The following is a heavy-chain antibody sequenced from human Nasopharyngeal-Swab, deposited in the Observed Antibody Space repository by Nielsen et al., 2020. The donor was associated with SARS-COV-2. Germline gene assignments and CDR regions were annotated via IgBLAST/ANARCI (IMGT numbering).Heavy chain of an antibody. CDR2: IWYDGSNK. Sequence: GESLKISCAASGFTFSSYGMHWVRQAPGKGLEWVAVIWYDGSNKYYADSLKGRFTISRDNSKNTLYLQMTSLRAEDTAVYYCAGGPWSGYTMPYYYYYGMDVWGQGTTVTVSS. D-gene: IGHD3-3*01. CDR3: AGGPWSGYTMPYYYYYGMDV. J-gene: IGHJ6*02. V-gene: IGHV3-33*01. CDR1: GFTFSSYG.